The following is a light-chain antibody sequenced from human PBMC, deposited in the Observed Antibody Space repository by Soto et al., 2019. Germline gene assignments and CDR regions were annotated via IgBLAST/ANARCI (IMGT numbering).Light chain of an antibody. CDR3: KKHGISHIT. CDR2: GAY. V-gene: IGKV3-20*01. CDR1: QRINTSY. J-gene: IGKJ5*01. Sequence: VLPPSPGTLSFAPVERATLSCRASQRINTSYLAWYQQKPGQAPRLIVSGAYIRATGIPDRFSGSGSGTDFTITIRRMENEDFAVYYCKKHGISHITCGKGERLEIK.